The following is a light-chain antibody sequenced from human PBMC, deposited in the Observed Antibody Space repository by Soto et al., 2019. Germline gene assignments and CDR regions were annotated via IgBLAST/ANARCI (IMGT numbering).Light chain of an antibody. J-gene: IGKJ4*01. CDR2: GAS. Sequence: EIVLTQSPGTQSMSPRERDTLSCRASQSVSSSYLAWYQQKPGQAHRLLIYGASSRATGIPDRFSGSGSGTDFTLTIIRLLPEDFAVYYCQQYGSSPLTFGGGTKVDIK. CDR1: QSVSSSY. CDR3: QQYGSSPLT. V-gene: IGKV3-20*01.